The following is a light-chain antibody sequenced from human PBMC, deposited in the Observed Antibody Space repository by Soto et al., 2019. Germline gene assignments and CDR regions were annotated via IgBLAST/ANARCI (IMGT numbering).Light chain of an antibody. CDR3: QQYNKWAPIT. J-gene: IGKJ5*01. Sequence: EIVMTQSQATLSVSPGERSTLSGISSQSVSSNLAWYQQKPGQAPRLLIYSTSTRATGIPARFSGSGSETEFTLTISSLQSEDYAVYYCQQYNKWAPITFGQGTRLEIK. CDR1: QSVSSN. V-gene: IGKV3-15*01. CDR2: STS.